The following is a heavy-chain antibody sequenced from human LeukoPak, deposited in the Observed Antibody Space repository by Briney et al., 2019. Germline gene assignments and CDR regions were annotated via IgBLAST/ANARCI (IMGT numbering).Heavy chain of an antibody. CDR1: GYTFTSYY. D-gene: IGHD4-17*01. CDR2: INPSGGST. V-gene: IGHV1-46*01. CDR3: ARTYGDYGTFDY. J-gene: IGHJ4*02. Sequence: ASVKVSCKASGYTFTSYYMHWVRQSPGQGLEWMGIINPSGGSTSYAQKFQGRVTMTRDTSTSTVYMELSSLRSEDTAVYYCARTYGDYGTFDYWGQGTLVTVSS.